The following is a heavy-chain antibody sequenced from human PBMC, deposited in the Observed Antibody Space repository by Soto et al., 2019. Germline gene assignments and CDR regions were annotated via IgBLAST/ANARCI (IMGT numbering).Heavy chain of an antibody. CDR3: ARGPSGWFGFDY. V-gene: IGHV3-74*01. CDR2: LNSDGTSA. Sequence: EVQLVESGGCLVQPGGSLRLSCAGSGFPFSSNWMHWVRQDPGKGLVWVSRLNSDGTSASYADSVKGRFTISRDNAKNTLFLQMNSLTAEDTALYYCARGPSGWFGFDYWGQGTLVTVSS. J-gene: IGHJ4*02. CDR1: GFPFSSNW. D-gene: IGHD6-19*01.